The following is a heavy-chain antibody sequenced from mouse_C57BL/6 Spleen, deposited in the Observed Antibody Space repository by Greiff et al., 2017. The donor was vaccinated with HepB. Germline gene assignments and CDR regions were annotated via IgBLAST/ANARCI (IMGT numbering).Heavy chain of an antibody. V-gene: IGHV1-26*01. D-gene: IGHD3-2*02. CDR1: GYTFTDYY. Sequence: VQLQQSGPELVKPGASVKISCKASGYTFTDYYMNWVKQSHGKSLEWIGDINPNNGGTSYNQKFKGKATLTVDKSSSTAYLELRSLTSEDSAVYYCARSGPSIFYAMDYWGQGTSVTVSS. J-gene: IGHJ4*01. CDR2: INPNNGGT. CDR3: ARSGPSIFYAMDY.